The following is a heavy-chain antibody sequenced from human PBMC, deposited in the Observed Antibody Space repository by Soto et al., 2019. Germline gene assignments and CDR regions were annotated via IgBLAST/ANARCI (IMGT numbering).Heavy chain of an antibody. CDR3: ARSQGSSTSLESYCYDYYGMDV. CDR1: GGTFGSYA. D-gene: IGHD2-2*01. V-gene: IGHV1-69*01. J-gene: IGHJ6*02. CDR2: IIPIPGTA. Sequence: QVQLVQSGAEVKKPGSSVKVSCKASGGTFGSYAISWVRQAPGQGLEWMGGIIPIPGTANYAQKFQGRVTIAADESTSTSYMELSSLRSEDTAVYYCARSQGSSTSLESYCYDYYGMDVWGQGTTVTVSS.